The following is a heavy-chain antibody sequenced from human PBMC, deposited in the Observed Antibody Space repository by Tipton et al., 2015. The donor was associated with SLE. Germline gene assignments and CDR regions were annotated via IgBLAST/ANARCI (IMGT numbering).Heavy chain of an antibody. V-gene: IGHV4-39*07. D-gene: IGHD5-12*01. CDR1: GGSITSSGNY. CDR3: ARRHYSGPGDS. Sequence: TLSLTCTVSGGSITSSGNYWGWVRQPPGKGLEWIGTMYYTGTTYYNPSLKSRVSFSIDTSKHQFSLKLNSVTAADTAVYYCARRHYSGPGDSGGQGTLVTVSS. J-gene: IGHJ4*02. CDR2: MYYTGTT.